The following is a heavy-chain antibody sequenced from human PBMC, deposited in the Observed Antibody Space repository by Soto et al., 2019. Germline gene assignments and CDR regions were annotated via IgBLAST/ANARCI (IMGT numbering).Heavy chain of an antibody. V-gene: IGHV1-69*12. CDR2: IIPIFGTA. CDR1: GGTFSSYA. CDR3: ARDYEGDTAMVGVY. Sequence: QVQLVQSGAEVKKPGSSVKVSCKASGGTFSSYAISWVRQAPGQGLEWMGGIIPIFGTANYAQKFQGRVTXXAXEXXSTAYMELSSLRSEDTAVYYCARDYEGDTAMVGVYWGQGTLVTVSS. D-gene: IGHD5-18*01. J-gene: IGHJ4*02.